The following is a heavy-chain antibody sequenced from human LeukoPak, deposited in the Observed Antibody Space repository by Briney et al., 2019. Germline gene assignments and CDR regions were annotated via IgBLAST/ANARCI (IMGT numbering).Heavy chain of an antibody. D-gene: IGHD6-25*01. CDR3: ARVTATKYYYYMDV. J-gene: IGHJ6*03. CDR2: IYSGGST. CDR1: GFTVSNNY. V-gene: IGHV3-53*01. Sequence: GGSLRLSCAASGFTVSNNYMSWVRQAPGKGLEWVSVIYSGGSTYYADSVKGRFTISRDNSKNTLYLQMNSLRAEDTAVYYCARVTATKYYYYMDVWGKGTTVTVSS.